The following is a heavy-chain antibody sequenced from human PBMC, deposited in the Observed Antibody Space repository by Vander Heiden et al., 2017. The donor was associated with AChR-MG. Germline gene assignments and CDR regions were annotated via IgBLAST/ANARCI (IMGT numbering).Heavy chain of an antibody. CDR3: AREVAGGDYDAFDI. J-gene: IGHJ3*02. Sequence: EVQLVESGGGLVQPGGSLRLSCAASGFTFSSYWMSWVRQAPGKGLEWVANIKQDGSEKYYVDSVKGRFTISRDNAKNSLYLQMNSLRAEDTAVYYCAREVAGGDYDAFDIWGQGTMVTVSS. V-gene: IGHV3-7*01. D-gene: IGHD4-17*01. CDR1: GFTFSSYW. CDR2: IKQDGSEK.